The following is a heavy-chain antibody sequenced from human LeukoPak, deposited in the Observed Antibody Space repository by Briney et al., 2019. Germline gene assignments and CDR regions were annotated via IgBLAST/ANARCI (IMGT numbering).Heavy chain of an antibody. CDR3: ARLGVVDDDY. J-gene: IGHJ4*02. CDR2: IYYSGST. D-gene: IGHD2-2*01. CDR1: GFTFSSYAMH. Sequence: PGGSLRLSCAASGFTFSSYAMHWVRQAPGKGLEWIGSIYYSGSTYYNPSLKSRVTISVDTSKNQFSLKLSSVTAADTAVYYCARLGVVDDDYWGQGTLVTVSS. V-gene: IGHV4-39*01.